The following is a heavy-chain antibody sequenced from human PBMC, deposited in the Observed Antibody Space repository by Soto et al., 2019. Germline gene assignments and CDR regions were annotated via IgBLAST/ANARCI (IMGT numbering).Heavy chain of an antibody. CDR3: ARYLRPAAAFDI. D-gene: IGHD1-26*01. J-gene: IGHJ3*02. V-gene: IGHV2-5*02. CDR2: IHWDDGK. Sequence: QVTLRESGPTLVKPTQTLTLTCTFSGFSLITSGVGVGWLRLPPGKALEWLAVIHWDDGKRYSPSLKTRLTITKDTSKNEVVLTMTNIDPVDPATYYCARYLRPAAAFDIWGQGTMATVSS. CDR1: GFSLITSGVG.